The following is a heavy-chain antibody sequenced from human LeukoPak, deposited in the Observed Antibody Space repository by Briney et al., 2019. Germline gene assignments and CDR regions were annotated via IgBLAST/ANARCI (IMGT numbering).Heavy chain of an antibody. CDR2: ISGSGGST. J-gene: IGHJ6*02. Sequence: PGGSLRLSCAASGLTFSSYAMSWVRQAPGKGLEWVSAISGSGGSTYYADSVKGRFTISRDNSKNTLYLQMNSLRAEDTAVYYCAKCRDGYNCYYYGMDVWGQGTTVTVSS. V-gene: IGHV3-23*01. D-gene: IGHD5-24*01. CDR3: AKCRDGYNCYYYGMDV. CDR1: GLTFSSYA.